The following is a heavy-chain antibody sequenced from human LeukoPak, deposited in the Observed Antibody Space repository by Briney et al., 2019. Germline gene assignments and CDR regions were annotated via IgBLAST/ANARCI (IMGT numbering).Heavy chain of an antibody. V-gene: IGHV3-53*01. CDR1: GFTFSSNY. J-gene: IGHJ5*02. D-gene: IGHD7-27*01. CDR3: ASGTTGDRDWFDP. Sequence: GGSLRLSCAASGFTFSSNYMSWVRQAPGKGLEWVSVIYSGGSTYYADSVKGRFTISRDNSKNTLYLQMNSLRAEDTAVYYCASGTTGDRDWFDPWGQGTLVTVSS. CDR2: IYSGGST.